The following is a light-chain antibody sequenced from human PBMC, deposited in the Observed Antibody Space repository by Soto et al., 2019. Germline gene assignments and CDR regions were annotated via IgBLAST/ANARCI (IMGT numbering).Light chain of an antibody. J-gene: IGLJ1*01. CDR3: ASYSTGDTLYV. CDR1: ASDIGNYNY. Sequence: QSVLTQPASVSGSPGQSITISCTGTASDIGNYNYVSWYQLHPGKAPKLLIYGVSNRPSGVSNRFSGSKSGNAASLTISGLQAEDEADYYCASYSTGDTLYVFGSGTKLTVL. CDR2: GVS. V-gene: IGLV2-14*01.